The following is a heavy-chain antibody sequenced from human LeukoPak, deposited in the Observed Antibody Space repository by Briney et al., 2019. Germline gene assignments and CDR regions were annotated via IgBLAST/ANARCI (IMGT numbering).Heavy chain of an antibody. CDR2: IYHSGST. CDR3: AREYSTSSEGDYFDY. V-gene: IGHV4-59*01. J-gene: IGHJ4*02. Sequence: SETLSLTCTVSGASITTYYWTWIRQPPGKGLEWIGYIYHSGSTNYNPSLKSRVTISLDTSRNQFSLRLSSVAAADTAVYFCAREYSTSSEGDYFDYWGQGSLVTVSS. CDR1: GASITTYY. D-gene: IGHD6-6*01.